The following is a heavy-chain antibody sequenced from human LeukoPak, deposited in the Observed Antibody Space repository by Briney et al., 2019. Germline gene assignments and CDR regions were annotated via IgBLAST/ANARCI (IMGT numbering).Heavy chain of an antibody. Sequence: GASVKVSCKASGYTFTSYGISWVRQAPGQGLEWMGWISAYNGNTNYAQKLQGRVTMTTDTSTSTAYMELRSLRSDDTAVYYCARDAVVGGYCSGGSCPIATFDIWGQGTMVTVSS. CDR2: ISAYNGNT. CDR3: ARDAVVGGYCSGGSCPIATFDI. J-gene: IGHJ3*02. D-gene: IGHD2-15*01. CDR1: GYTFTSYG. V-gene: IGHV1-18*01.